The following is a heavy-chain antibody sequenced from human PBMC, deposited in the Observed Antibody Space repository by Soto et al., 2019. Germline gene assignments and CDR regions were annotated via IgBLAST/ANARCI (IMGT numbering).Heavy chain of an antibody. J-gene: IGHJ4*02. D-gene: IGHD3-22*01. Sequence: SETLSLTCTVSGGSISSSSYYWGWIRQPPGKGLEWIGSIYFSGSTYYNPSLKSRVTISVDRSKNQFSLKLSSVTAADTAVYYCARGGVDYYDSSGYYFSPYYFDYWGQGTLVTVSS. CDR3: ARGGVDYYDSSGYYFSPYYFDY. V-gene: IGHV4-39*07. CDR1: GGSISSSSYY. CDR2: IYFSGST.